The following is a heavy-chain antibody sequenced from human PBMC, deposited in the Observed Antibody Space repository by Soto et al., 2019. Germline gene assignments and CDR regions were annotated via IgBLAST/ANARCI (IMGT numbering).Heavy chain of an antibody. Sequence: SVKVSCKASGFTFTSSAVQWVRQARGQRLEWIGWIVVGSGNTNYAQKFQERVTITRDMSTSTAYMELSSLRSEDTAVYYCASSSYGFYYYYGMDVWGQGTTVTVSS. J-gene: IGHJ6*02. CDR1: GFTFTSSA. V-gene: IGHV1-58*01. CDR3: ASSSYGFYYYYGMDV. CDR2: IVVGSGNT. D-gene: IGHD3-10*01.